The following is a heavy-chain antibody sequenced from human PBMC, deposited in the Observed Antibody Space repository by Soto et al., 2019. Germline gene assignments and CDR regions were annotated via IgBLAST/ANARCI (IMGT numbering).Heavy chain of an antibody. J-gene: IGHJ6*02. CDR3: ARDRHVYYYYYGMDV. V-gene: IGHV3-48*03. CDR1: GFTFSSYE. Sequence: GGSLRLSCAASGFTFSSYEMNWVRQAPGKGLEWVSYISSSGSTIYYADSVKGRFTISRDNAKNSLYLQMNSLRAEDTAVYYCARDRHVYYYYYGMDVWGQGTKVTVSS. CDR2: ISSSGSTI.